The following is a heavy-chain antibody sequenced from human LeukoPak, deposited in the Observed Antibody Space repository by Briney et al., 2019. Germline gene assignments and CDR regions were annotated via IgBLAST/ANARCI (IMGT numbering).Heavy chain of an antibody. CDR3: ARDRDYYDSIGYYYEGGSLDY. D-gene: IGHD3-22*01. CDR2: VNPHSGDT. V-gene: IGHV1-2*02. J-gene: IGHJ4*02. Sequence: ASVKVSCKASGYIFTGYYIHWVRQAPGQGLEWMGWVNPHSGDTNYAQKFQGRVTMTRDTSISTAYMELSRLRSDDTAVYYCARDRDYYDSIGYYYEGGSLDYWGQGTLATVSS. CDR1: GYIFTGYY.